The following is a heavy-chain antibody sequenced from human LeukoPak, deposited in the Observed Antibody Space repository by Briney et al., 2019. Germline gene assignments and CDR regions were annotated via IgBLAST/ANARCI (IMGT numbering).Heavy chain of an antibody. CDR3: RIQLWSNDAFDI. Sequence: GGSLRLSCAASGFTFNGSAMHWVRQASGKGLEWVGRIRSKANSYATAYAASVKGRFTISRDDSKNTAYLQMNSLKTEDTAVYYCRIQLWSNDAFDIWGQGTMVTVSS. D-gene: IGHD5-18*01. J-gene: IGHJ3*02. CDR1: GFTFNGSA. CDR2: IRSKANSYAT. V-gene: IGHV3-73*01.